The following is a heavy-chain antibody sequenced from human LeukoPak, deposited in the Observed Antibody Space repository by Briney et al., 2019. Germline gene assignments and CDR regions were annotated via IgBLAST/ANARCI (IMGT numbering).Heavy chain of an antibody. J-gene: IGHJ3*01. CDR2: IYPDDSDT. V-gene: IGHV5-51*01. CDR3: ARPNITSYYDSRGYDAFDV. D-gene: IGHD3-22*01. CDR1: GYKFNAYW. Sequence: GESLKISCKGSGYKFNAYWIAWGRQMPGEGLEWMGIIYPDDSDTRYSPSFQGQVTISADKSVSIAYLQWSSLKASDTAMYYCARPNITSYYDSRGYDAFDVWGQGTMVIVSS.